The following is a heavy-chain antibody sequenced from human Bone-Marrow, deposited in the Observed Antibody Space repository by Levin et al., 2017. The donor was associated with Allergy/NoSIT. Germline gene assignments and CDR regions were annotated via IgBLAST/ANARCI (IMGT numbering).Heavy chain of an antibody. J-gene: IGHJ4*02. Sequence: SETLSLTCAVYGGSFSGYYWSWIRQPPGKGLEWIGEINHSGSTNYNPTLKSRVTISVDTSKNQFSLKLSSVTAADTAVYYCARTGLGGFRGNPKDLVVFDYWGQGTLVTVSS. CDR2: INHSGST. V-gene: IGHV4-34*01. CDR3: ARTGLGGFRGNPKDLVVFDY. CDR1: GGSFSGYY. D-gene: IGHD3-16*01.